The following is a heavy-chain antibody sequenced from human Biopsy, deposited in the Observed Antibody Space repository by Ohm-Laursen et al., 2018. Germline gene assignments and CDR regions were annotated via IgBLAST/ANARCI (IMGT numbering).Heavy chain of an antibody. CDR2: ISYSRDT. J-gene: IGHJ3*02. Sequence: GTLSLTCTVSGGPISGSSWSWIRQAPGKGLEWIGYISYSRDTNYNPSLKSRITISVHTSKNQFSLKLTSVTAADTAVYYCAKHGSGWTGDDAFHIWGQGTMVTVSS. CDR1: GGPISGSS. CDR3: AKHGSGWTGDDAFHI. D-gene: IGHD6-19*01. V-gene: IGHV4-59*08.